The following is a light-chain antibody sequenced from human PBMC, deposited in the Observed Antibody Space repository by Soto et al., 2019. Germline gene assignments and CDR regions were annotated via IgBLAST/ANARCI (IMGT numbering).Light chain of an antibody. Sequence: DIQMTLSLSTLSANIGDRVTITCRDSQSISSWLAWYQQRPGKAPKLLIHKASRLESGVPSRFSGSGSETEFTLTISGLQPGDSTTYYCQQSYSSPPPFAQGTKVDI. V-gene: IGKV1-5*03. CDR1: QSISSW. CDR2: KAS. CDR3: QQSYSSPPP. J-gene: IGKJ1*01.